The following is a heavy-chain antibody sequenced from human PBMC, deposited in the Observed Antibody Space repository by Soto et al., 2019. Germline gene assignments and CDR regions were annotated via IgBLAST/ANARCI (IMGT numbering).Heavy chain of an antibody. CDR2: FRSSGDDGTT. J-gene: IGHJ4*02. D-gene: IGHD3-10*01. V-gene: IGHV3-23*01. Sequence: PGGSLRLSCVASGFTFSSYSMSWVRQAPGKGLEWVSGFRSSGDDGTTYYADSVKGRFTISRDNSKNTLFLQMNSLRAEDTAIYYCAKKVNSGPGSQYFDYWGQGTLVPVSS. CDR3: AKKVNSGPGSQYFDY. CDR1: GFTFSSYS.